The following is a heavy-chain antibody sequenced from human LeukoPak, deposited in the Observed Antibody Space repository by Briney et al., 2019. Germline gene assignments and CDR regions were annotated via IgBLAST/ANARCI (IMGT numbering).Heavy chain of an antibody. CDR2: INHSGST. D-gene: IGHD3-22*01. CDR1: GGSFSGYY. J-gene: IGHJ2*01. V-gene: IGHV4-34*01. CDR3: ARGIRGSGYYYGPGYWYFDL. Sequence: SETRSLTCAVYGGSFSGYYWSWIRQPPGKGLEWIGEINHSGSTNYNPSLKSRVTISVDTSKNQFSLKLSSVTAADTAVYYCARGIRGSGYYYGPGYWYFDLWGRGTLVTVSS.